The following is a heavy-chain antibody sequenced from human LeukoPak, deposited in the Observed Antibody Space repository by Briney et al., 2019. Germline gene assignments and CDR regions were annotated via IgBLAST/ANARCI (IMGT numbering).Heavy chain of an antibody. V-gene: IGHV4-38-2*02. CDR3: ARRAGYNSGYDASYGMDV. CDR2: LYHSGST. D-gene: IGHD5-12*01. Sequence: SETLSLTCTVSGHSISNGYYWSWIRQPPGKGLEWIGSLYHSGSTFYNPSLKNRVSISVDTSKNQFSLKLSSVTAADTAVYYCARRAGYNSGYDASYGMDVWGQGTTVTVSS. J-gene: IGHJ6*02. CDR1: GHSISNGYY.